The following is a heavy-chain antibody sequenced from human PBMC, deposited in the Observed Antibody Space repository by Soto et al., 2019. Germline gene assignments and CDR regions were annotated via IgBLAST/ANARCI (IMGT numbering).Heavy chain of an antibody. Sequence: GGSLRLSCAASGFTFITYGMHWVRQAPGKGLEWVAVISYDGNNKYYADSVKGRFTISRDSSENTLYLQMNSLRAEDTAVYYCAKSVYNWNDGFFDYWGQGTLVTVSS. CDR2: ISYDGNNK. D-gene: IGHD1-1*01. CDR1: GFTFITYG. CDR3: AKSVYNWNDGFFDY. J-gene: IGHJ4*02. V-gene: IGHV3-30*18.